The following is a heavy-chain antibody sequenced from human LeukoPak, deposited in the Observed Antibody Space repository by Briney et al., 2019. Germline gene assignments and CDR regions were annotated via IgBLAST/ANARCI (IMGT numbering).Heavy chain of an antibody. Sequence: PGGSLRLSCAASGFTFSSYAMSWVRQAPGKGLEWVSAISGSGGSTYYADSVKGRFTNSRDNSKNTLYLQMNSLRAEDTAVYYCAKDPRVGQTNYFDYWGQGTLVTVSS. CDR2: ISGSGGST. J-gene: IGHJ4*02. V-gene: IGHV3-23*01. D-gene: IGHD1-14*01. CDR1: GFTFSSYA. CDR3: AKDPRVGQTNYFDY.